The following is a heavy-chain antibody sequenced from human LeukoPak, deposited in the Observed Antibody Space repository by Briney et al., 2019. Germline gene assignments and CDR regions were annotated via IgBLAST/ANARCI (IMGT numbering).Heavy chain of an antibody. Sequence: GGSLRLSCAASEFTFSSYSMNWVRQAPGKGLEWVSYITNSGNSKSYADSVKGRFTISRDNTKNSLYLQMNGLRAEDTAVYYCARTRSSGYLIFDYWGQGILVTVSS. CDR2: ITNSGNSK. V-gene: IGHV3-48*01. CDR1: EFTFSSYS. J-gene: IGHJ4*02. CDR3: ARTRSSGYLIFDY. D-gene: IGHD3-22*01.